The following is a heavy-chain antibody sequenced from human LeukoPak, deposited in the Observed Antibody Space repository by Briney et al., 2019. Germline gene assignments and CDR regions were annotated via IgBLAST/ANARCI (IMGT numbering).Heavy chain of an antibody. CDR3: ARADIVVVPAARINWFDP. J-gene: IGHJ5*02. D-gene: IGHD2-2*01. CDR2: IYYSGST. Sequence: SETLSLTCTVSGGSISSSSYYWGWSRQPRGKGLEWIASIYYSGSTYYNPSLKSRVTISVDTSKNQFSLKLSSVTAADTAVYYCARADIVVVPAARINWFDPWGQGTLVTVSS. CDR1: GGSISSSSYY. V-gene: IGHV4-39*07.